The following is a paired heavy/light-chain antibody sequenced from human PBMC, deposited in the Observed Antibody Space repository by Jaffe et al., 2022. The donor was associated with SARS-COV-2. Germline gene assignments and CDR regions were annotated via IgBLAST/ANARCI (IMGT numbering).Light chain of an antibody. V-gene: IGLV2-14*01. J-gene: IGLJ1*01. CDR3: GSYTNSSTKV. CDR2: DVS. CDR1: SNDSDYNY. Sequence: QSALTQPASVSGSPGQSITISCTGTSNDSDYNYVSWYQQHPGKAPKLVIYDVSYRPSGVSNRFSGSKSGNTASLTISGLQAEDEADYYCGSYTNSSTKVFGTGTKVTVL.
Heavy chain of an antibody. V-gene: IGHV4-34*01. CDR3: ARLGAARPSRGILLGRPNWYFDL. Sequence: QVQLQQWGAGLLKPSETLSLTCAVYGGSFTGFYWSWVRQPPGKGLEWIGEINHSGSTNYNPSLKSRVTISLDTSKNQFSLKLSSVTAADTAVYYCARLGAARPSRGILLGRPNWYFDLWGRGTLVTVSS. J-gene: IGHJ2*01. CDR2: INHSGST. CDR1: GGSFTGFY. D-gene: IGHD6-6*01.